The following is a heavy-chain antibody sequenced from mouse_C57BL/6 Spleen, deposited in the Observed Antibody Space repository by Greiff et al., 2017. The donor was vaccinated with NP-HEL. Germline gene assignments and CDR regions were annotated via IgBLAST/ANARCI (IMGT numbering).Heavy chain of an antibody. CDR2: IDPSDSYT. D-gene: IGHD2-5*01. V-gene: IGHV1-69*01. Sequence: QVQLQQPGAELVMPGASVKLSCKASGYTFTSYWMHWVKQRPGQGLEWIGEIDPSDSYTNYNQKFKGKSTLTVDKSSSTAYMQLSSLTSEDSAVYYCARDYSNYEGDYFDYWGQGTTLTVSS. J-gene: IGHJ2*01. CDR3: ARDYSNYEGDYFDY. CDR1: GYTFTSYW.